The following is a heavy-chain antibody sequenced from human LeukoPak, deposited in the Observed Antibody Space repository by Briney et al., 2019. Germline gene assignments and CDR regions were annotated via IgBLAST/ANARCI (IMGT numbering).Heavy chain of an antibody. V-gene: IGHV4-39*01. Sequence: PSETLSLTCSVSGVSIRSTNCYWGWIRQPPGKGLEWIVTFDYRGTTYYNPSLKSRVTISVDTSKNQFSLNLSSVSAADTAFYYCARHSSSVRGWFDPWGQGTLVTVSS. J-gene: IGHJ5*02. CDR1: GVSIRSTNCY. CDR2: FDYRGTT. D-gene: IGHD5/OR15-5a*01. CDR3: ARHSSSVRGWFDP.